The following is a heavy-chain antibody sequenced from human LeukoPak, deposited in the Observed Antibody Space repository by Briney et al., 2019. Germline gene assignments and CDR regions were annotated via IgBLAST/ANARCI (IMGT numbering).Heavy chain of an antibody. Sequence: GGSLRLSCAASGYTFGDYGMSWVRQVPGKGLERVSGTNRRGDITGYADFVKGRFTISRDNAKNSLYLQMNSLRVEDTALYHCARKGLGGELGGFDSWGQGTLVTVSS. CDR1: GYTFGDYG. CDR3: ARKGLGGELGGFDS. D-gene: IGHD1-7*01. CDR2: TNRRGDIT. J-gene: IGHJ4*02. V-gene: IGHV3-20*01.